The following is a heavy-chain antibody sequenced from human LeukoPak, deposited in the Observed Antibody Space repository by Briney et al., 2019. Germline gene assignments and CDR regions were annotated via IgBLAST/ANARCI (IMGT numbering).Heavy chain of an antibody. CDR3: ARDQGEPHSSGWTPFDY. CDR2: ISHDGGKK. Sequence: PGGSLRLSCAASGFTFSSNGMNWVRQAPGKGLEWVAVISHDGGKKQYADSVKGRFTISRDTSKNTLDLQMNSLGAEDTAMYYCARDQGEPHSSGWTPFDYWGQGTLVIVSS. CDR1: GFTFSSNG. J-gene: IGHJ4*02. D-gene: IGHD6-19*01. V-gene: IGHV3-30*03.